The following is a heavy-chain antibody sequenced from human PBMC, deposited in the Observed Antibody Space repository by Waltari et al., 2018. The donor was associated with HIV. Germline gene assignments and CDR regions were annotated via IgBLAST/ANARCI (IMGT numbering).Heavy chain of an antibody. CDR3: ARDQRVTATNSVRSPDDY. J-gene: IGHJ4*02. D-gene: IGHD2-21*02. CDR2: IIPILGIA. CDR1: GGTFSSYA. Sequence: QVQLVQSGAEVKKPGSSVKVSCKASGGTFSSYAISWVRQAPGQGLEWMGRIIPILGIANYAQKFQGRVTITADKSTSTAYMELSSLRSEDTAVYYCARDQRVTATNSVRSPDDYWGQGTLVTVSS. V-gene: IGHV1-69*04.